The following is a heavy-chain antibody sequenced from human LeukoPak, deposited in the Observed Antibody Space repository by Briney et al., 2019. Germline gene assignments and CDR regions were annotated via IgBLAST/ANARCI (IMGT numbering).Heavy chain of an antibody. D-gene: IGHD2-15*01. J-gene: IGHJ3*02. CDR2: IYHSGST. CDR3: AGVLGYCSGGSCSTRLAFDI. V-gene: IGHV4-38-2*01. Sequence: SQTLSLTCAVSGYSISSGYYWGWIRQPPGKGLEWIGSIYHSGSTNYNPSLKSRVTISVDTSKNQFSLKLSSVTAADTAVYYCAGVLGYCSGGSCSTRLAFDIWGRGTMVTVSS. CDR1: GYSISSGYY.